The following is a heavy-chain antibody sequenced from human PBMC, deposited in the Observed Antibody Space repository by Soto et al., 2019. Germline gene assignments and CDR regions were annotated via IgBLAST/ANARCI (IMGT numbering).Heavy chain of an antibody. CDR3: ARIVPYYARGWFDP. CDR2: IIPIFGTA. D-gene: IGHD3-10*01. Sequence: QVHLVQSGAEVKKPGSSVKVSCKASGGTFSSYAISWVRQAPGQGLEWRGGIIPIFGTANYAQKFQGRVTITADESTSTAYMELSSLRSEDTAVYYCARIVPYYARGWFDPWGQGPLVTVSS. J-gene: IGHJ5*02. CDR1: GGTFSSYA. V-gene: IGHV1-69*01.